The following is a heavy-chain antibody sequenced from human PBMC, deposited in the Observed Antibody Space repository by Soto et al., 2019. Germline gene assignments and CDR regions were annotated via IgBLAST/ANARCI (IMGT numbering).Heavy chain of an antibody. J-gene: IGHJ6*02. Sequence: ASVKVSCKASGYTFTNYGITWVRQAPGQGLEWMGGIGAYNGNTHYTQRLQGRVTMTTDTSTSTAYMELRSLRSDDTAVYYCARSRDKYYDFWSGYYTIYYYYYGMDVWGQGTTVTVSS. CDR1: GYTFTNYG. CDR3: ARSRDKYYDFWSGYYTIYYYYYGMDV. CDR2: IGAYNGNT. D-gene: IGHD3-3*01. V-gene: IGHV1-18*01.